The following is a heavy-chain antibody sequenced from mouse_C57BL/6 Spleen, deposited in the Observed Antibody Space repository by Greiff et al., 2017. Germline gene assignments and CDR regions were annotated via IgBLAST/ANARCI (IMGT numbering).Heavy chain of an antibody. D-gene: IGHD1-1*01. J-gene: IGHJ4*01. V-gene: IGHV5-9*01. CDR3: ARQDGSSTYAMDY. CDR1: GFTFSCYT. CDR2: ISGGGGNP. Sequence: DVKLQESGGGLVKPGGSLKLSCAASGFTFSCYTMSWVRPTPEKRLEWVATISGGGGNPYYPDSVKGRFTISRDNAKNPLYLQMSSLRAEDTALYYCARQDGSSTYAMDYWGQGTSVTVSS.